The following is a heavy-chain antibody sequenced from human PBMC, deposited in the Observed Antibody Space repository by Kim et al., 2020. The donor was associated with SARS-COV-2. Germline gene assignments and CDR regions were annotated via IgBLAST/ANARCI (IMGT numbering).Heavy chain of an antibody. J-gene: IGHJ3*02. D-gene: IGHD3-22*01. Sequence: VKGRFTISRDNSKNTLYLQMNSLRAEDTAVYYCARDRHYYDSSGYSAFDIWGQGTMVTVSS. V-gene: IGHV3-30*01. CDR3: ARDRHYYDSSGYSAFDI.